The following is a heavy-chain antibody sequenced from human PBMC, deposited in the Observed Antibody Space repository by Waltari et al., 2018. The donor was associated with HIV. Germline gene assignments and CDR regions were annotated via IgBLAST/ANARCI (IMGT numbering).Heavy chain of an antibody. CDR2: MSFDGSSN. V-gene: IGHV3-30*18. Sequence: QLQLVESGGGVFQHARSLRLSCVASGFPLCLSCMLWVRQAPGKGLEWVAVMSFDGSSNYYADSLKGRFTISRDNSKNTLYLQMNSLRAEDTAVYYCAKDFLGYYDSSGLGRIEIWGQGTMVTVSS. CDR1: GFPLCLSC. J-gene: IGHJ3*02. CDR3: AKDFLGYYDSSGLGRIEI. D-gene: IGHD3-22*01.